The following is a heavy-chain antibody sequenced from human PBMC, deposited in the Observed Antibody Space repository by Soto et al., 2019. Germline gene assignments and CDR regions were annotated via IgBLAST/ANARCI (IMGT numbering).Heavy chain of an antibody. CDR2: INAHSGGT. D-gene: IGHD6-6*01. J-gene: IGHJ5*02. V-gene: IGHV1-2*02. CDR3: AKDLTRQLAYWLDN. Sequence: ASVKVSCKASGFSFTGYYIHWLRQAPGQGLEWMGWINAHSGGTEYAQKFQGRVTLTRDTSIATAYLTLTSLTSDDTALYYCAKDLTRQLAYWLDNWGPGTLVTVSS. CDR1: GFSFTGYY.